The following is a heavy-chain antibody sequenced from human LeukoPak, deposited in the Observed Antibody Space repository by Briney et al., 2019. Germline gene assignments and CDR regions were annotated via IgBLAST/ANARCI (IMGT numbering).Heavy chain of an antibody. J-gene: IGHJ5*02. D-gene: IGHD6-13*01. CDR2: IYYSGST. CDR3: ARGIAAAGFNWFDP. CDR1: GGSISSYY. Sequence: SETLSLTCTVSGGSISSYYWSWIRQPPGKGLEWIGYIYYSGSTNYNPSLKSRVTISVDTSKNQFSLKLSSVTAADTAVYYCARGIAAAGFNWFDPWGQGTLVAVSS. V-gene: IGHV4-59*01.